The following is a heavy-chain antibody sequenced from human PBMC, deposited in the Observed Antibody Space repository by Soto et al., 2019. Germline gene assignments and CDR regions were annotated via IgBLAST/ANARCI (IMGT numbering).Heavy chain of an antibody. D-gene: IGHD6-6*01. J-gene: IGHJ4*02. V-gene: IGHV4-30-4*01. CDR2: IYYSGRT. CDR1: GGSISSDDYY. Sequence: QVQLQESGPGLVKPSQTLSLTCTVSGGSISSDDYYWTWIRQPPGEGLEWIGYIYYSGRTHYNPSLESRLTISIATSKNQFSLKLSSMSAADTAVYYCARDRSNSPDYFDDWGQGTLVTVSS. CDR3: ARDRSNSPDYFDD.